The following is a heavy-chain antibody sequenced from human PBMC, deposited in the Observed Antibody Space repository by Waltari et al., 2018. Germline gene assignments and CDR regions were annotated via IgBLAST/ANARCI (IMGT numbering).Heavy chain of an antibody. CDR3: AKDAGIVATFYFDY. J-gene: IGHJ4*02. CDR2: ISWDGGST. D-gene: IGHD5-12*01. CDR1: GFTLDDYA. Sequence: EVQLVESGGVVVQPGGSLRLSCAASGFTLDDYAMHWVRQAPGKGLEWVSLISWDGGSTYYADSVKGRFTISRDNSKNSLYLQMNSLRAEDTALYYCAKDAGIVATFYFDYWGQGTLVTVSS. V-gene: IGHV3-43D*04.